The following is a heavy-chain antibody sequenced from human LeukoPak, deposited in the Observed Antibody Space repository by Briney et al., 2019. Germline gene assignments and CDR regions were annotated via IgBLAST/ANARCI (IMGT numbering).Heavy chain of an antibody. V-gene: IGHV3-23*01. D-gene: IGHD3-10*01. CDR1: GGSISSSSYY. J-gene: IGHJ4*02. Sequence: ETLSLTCTVSGGSISSSSYYWGWIRQPPGKGLECVSAISGSGGSTYFADSVKGRCTVSRDNSRNTVYLQVNSLTGEDTAVYYCAKGPSFGDSYFDYWGQGTLVTVSS. CDR3: AKGPSFGDSYFDY. CDR2: ISGSGGST.